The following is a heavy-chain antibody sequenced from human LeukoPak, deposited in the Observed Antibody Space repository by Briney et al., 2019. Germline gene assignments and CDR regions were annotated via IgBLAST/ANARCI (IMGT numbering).Heavy chain of an antibody. CDR2: IKQDGSEK. CDR1: GFTFNNYW. D-gene: IGHD1-26*01. Sequence: GGSLRLSCAASGFTFNNYWMSWVRQAPGKGLEWVAIIKQDGSEKYYVDSVKGRFTISRDNAKNSLYVQMNSLRAEDTAVYYCARCIVGATDYWGQGALVTVSS. J-gene: IGHJ4*02. V-gene: IGHV3-7*01. CDR3: ARCIVGATDY.